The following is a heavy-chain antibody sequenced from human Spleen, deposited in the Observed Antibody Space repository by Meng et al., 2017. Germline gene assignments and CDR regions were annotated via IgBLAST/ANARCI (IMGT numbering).Heavy chain of an antibody. D-gene: IGHD3-22*01. V-gene: IGHV3-15*01. CDR2: IKSKPDGETI. CDR1: GFTFSNAY. J-gene: IGHJ6*02. Sequence: GGSLRLSCEGSGFTFSNAYMTWVRQVPGKRLEWVGRIKSKPDGETIDYAAPVKGRFTISRDDSKNTVYLQMNSLRAEDTAVYYCARAGDYYDSSGYYLYYYYGMDVWGQGTTVTVSS. CDR3: ARAGDYYDSSGYYLYYYYGMDV.